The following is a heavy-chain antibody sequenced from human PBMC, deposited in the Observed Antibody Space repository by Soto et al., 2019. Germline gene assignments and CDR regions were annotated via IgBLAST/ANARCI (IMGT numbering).Heavy chain of an antibody. V-gene: IGHV3-74*01. CDR3: VRGDKGGFDL. D-gene: IGHD2-21*02. CDR2: IHSDGSTT. Sequence: EVQLVESEGGLVQRGGSLRLSCAASGFTFNYYWMHWVRQAPGQGLVWVSHIHSDGSTTTYADSVKCRFTISRDNAKNTLYLQMNSLSAEDTAVYYCVRGDKGGFDLWGQGTTVTVSS. CDR1: GFTFNYYW. J-gene: IGHJ3*01.